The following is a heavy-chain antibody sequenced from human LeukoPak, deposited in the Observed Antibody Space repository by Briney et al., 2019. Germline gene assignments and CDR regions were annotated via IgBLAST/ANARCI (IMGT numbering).Heavy chain of an antibody. J-gene: IGHJ5*02. CDR3: AKDLDSRGYANWLDP. Sequence: PGGSLRLSCAASGFTFSSYAMSWVRQAPGKGLEWVSAISGSGGSTYYADSVKGRFTISRDNSKNTLYLQMNSLRAEDTAVYYCAKDLDSRGYANWLDPWGQGNLVTVSS. V-gene: IGHV3-23*01. CDR1: GFTFSSYA. D-gene: IGHD3-22*01. CDR2: ISGSGGST.